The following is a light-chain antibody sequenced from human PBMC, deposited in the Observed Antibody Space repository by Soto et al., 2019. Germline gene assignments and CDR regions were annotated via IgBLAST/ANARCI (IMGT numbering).Light chain of an antibody. J-gene: IGKJ2*01. CDR2: DTS. CDR3: QQYENLPYT. CDR1: QGISKY. V-gene: IGKV1-33*01. Sequence: DIQMTQSPSSLSASVGDRVSITCQASQGISKYLNWYQQKAGKAPKLLIFDTSSLQTGVPSRFSGSGSGTDFTFTINSLQPEDVATYYCQQYENLPYTFGQGTKLDIK.